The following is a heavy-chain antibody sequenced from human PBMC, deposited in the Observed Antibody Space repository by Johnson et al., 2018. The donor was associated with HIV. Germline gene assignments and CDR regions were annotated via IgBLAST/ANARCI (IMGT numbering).Heavy chain of an antibody. J-gene: IGHJ3*02. Sequence: QVQLVESGGGVVQPGRSLRLSCATSVFMFSNYGMHWVRQAPGKGLEWVAFIRYDGSNKYYADSVKGRFTISRDNSKNTLYLQMNSLRVEDTAVYYCAKPKTGIDAFDIWGQGTMVTVSS. CDR2: IRYDGSNK. D-gene: IGHD3-10*01. V-gene: IGHV3-30*02. CDR1: VFMFSNYG. CDR3: AKPKTGIDAFDI.